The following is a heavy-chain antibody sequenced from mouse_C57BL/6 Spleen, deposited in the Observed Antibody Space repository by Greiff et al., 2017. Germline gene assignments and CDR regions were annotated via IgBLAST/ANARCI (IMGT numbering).Heavy chain of an antibody. CDR3: ARPFYYDYAWFAY. Sequence: VQLQQPGAELVKPGASVKLSCKASGYTFTSYWMHWVKQRPGQGLEWIGMIHPNSGSTNYNEKFKSKATLTVDKSSSTAYMQLSSLTSEDSAVYYCARPFYYDYAWFAYWGQGTLVTVSA. CDR1: GYTFTSYW. J-gene: IGHJ3*01. V-gene: IGHV1-64*01. D-gene: IGHD2-4*01. CDR2: IHPNSGST.